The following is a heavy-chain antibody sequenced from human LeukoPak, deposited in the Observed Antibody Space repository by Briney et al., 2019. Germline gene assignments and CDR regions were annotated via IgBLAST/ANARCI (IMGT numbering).Heavy chain of an antibody. J-gene: IGHJ3*02. CDR1: GYTLTELS. D-gene: IGHD2-2*02. CDR2: FDPEDGET. Sequence: ASVNVSCKVSGYTLTELSMHWVRQAPGKGLEWMGGFDPEDGETIYAQKFQGRVTMTEDTSTDTAYMELSSLRSEDTAVYYCATGLGYCSSTSCYTADSDAFDIWGQGTMVTVSS. CDR3: ATGLGYCSSTSCYTADSDAFDI. V-gene: IGHV1-24*01.